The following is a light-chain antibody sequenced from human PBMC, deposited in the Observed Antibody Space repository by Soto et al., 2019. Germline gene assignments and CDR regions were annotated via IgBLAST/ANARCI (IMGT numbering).Light chain of an antibody. CDR2: GAF. V-gene: IGKV3-20*01. CDR1: QSVSSNN. CDR3: QQFGSSPPYT. J-gene: IGKJ2*01. Sequence: EIVLTQSPGTLSLSPGEGATLSCRASQSVSSNNLAWYQQKPGRAPRLLIYGAFNRASDIPHRFSGSGSGTDFTLTISRLEPEDFAVYSCQQFGSSPPYTFGQGNRLEIK.